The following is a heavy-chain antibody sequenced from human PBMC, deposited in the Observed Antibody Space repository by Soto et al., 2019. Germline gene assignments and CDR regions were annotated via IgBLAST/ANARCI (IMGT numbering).Heavy chain of an antibody. CDR1: GYSFTSYW. D-gene: IGHD1-20*01. Sequence: GESLKISCKGSGYSFTSYWIGWVRQMPGKGLEWMGIIYPGDSDTRYSPSFQGQVTISADKSISTAYLQWSSLKASDTAMYYCASHNWNDVRGYDAFDIWGQGTMVTVSS. CDR3: ASHNWNDVRGYDAFDI. V-gene: IGHV5-51*01. CDR2: IYPGDSDT. J-gene: IGHJ3*02.